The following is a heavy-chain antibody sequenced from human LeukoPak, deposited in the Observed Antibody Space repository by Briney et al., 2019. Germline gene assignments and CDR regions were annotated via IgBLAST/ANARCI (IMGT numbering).Heavy chain of an antibody. V-gene: IGHV4-59*08. CDR2: ISFGGSP. CDR3: ARHEVVVPFFDY. J-gene: IGHJ4*02. CDR1: GGSIINSY. Sequence: SETLSLTCTVSGGSIINSYWRWIRQPPGKGLEWIGYISFGGSPNYSPSLKSRVTMSVDTSENQFSLKLSSVTAADTAVYYCARHEVVVPFFDYWGQGTLVTVSS. D-gene: IGHD2-15*01.